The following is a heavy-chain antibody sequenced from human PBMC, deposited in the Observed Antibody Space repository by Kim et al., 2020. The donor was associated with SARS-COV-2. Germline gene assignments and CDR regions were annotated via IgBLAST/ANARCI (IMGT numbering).Heavy chain of an antibody. CDR3: ARGRKQWLGEFDP. Sequence: AQKFQGGVTMTRNTSISTAYMELSSLRSEDTAVYYCARGRKQWLGEFDPWGQGTLVTVSS. V-gene: IGHV1-8*01. D-gene: IGHD6-19*01. J-gene: IGHJ5*02.